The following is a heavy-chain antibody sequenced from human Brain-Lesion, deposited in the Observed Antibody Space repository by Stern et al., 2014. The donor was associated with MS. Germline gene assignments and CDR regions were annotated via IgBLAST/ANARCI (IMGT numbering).Heavy chain of an antibody. J-gene: IGHJ4*02. D-gene: IGHD3-16*01. CDR3: ARGVGDY. CDR2: INRDGSDT. V-gene: IGHV3-74*02. CDR1: GFNSSSYW. Sequence: VQLVQSGGGLVQPGGSLRLSCAASGFNSSSYWMHWVRQFPEKGLFWVSQINRDGSDTSYADSVKGRFSTSRDNIRNMLYLRMTSLRAEDTAVYYCARGVGDYWGQGARVTVSS.